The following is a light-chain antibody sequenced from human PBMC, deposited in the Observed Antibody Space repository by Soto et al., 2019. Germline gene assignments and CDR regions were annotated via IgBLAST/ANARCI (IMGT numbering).Light chain of an antibody. J-gene: IGKJ2*01. CDR2: EAS. CDR3: QQYGSSPPYT. V-gene: IGKV3-20*01. Sequence: EIVLTQSPVTLSFSPGERATLSCRASQSVSNSYLAWYQQKPGQAPSLLLYEASSRATGIPDRFSGSGSGTDFALNISSLEPEDFAVYYCQQYGSSPPYTFGQGTKLEIK. CDR1: QSVSNSY.